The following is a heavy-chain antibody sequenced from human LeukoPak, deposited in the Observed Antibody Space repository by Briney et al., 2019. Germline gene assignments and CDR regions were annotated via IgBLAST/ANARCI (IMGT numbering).Heavy chain of an antibody. CDR1: GYTFTSYD. Sequence: VASVKVSCKASGYTFTSYDINWVRQATGQGLEWLGWMNPNSGNTGYTQKFQGRVTITSNTSISTAYMELSSLISEDTAVYYCARFGGRAAKDDRLDYWGQGTLVTVSS. CDR3: ARFGGRAAKDDRLDY. V-gene: IGHV1-8*03. J-gene: IGHJ4*02. D-gene: IGHD3-16*01. CDR2: MNPNSGNT.